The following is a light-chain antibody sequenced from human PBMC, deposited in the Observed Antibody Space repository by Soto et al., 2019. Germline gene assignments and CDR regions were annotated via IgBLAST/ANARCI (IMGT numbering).Light chain of an antibody. CDR1: QSISSG. Sequence: EIDITQSPSSLSVSAGERATLSCRASQSISSGLSWYQQKPGQAPRLLIYGASTRATGIPARFSGSGSGTEFTLTISSLQSEDCAVYYCQQYKNWPWTFGQGTKVDI. CDR3: QQYKNWPWT. CDR2: GAS. J-gene: IGKJ1*01. V-gene: IGKV3-15*01.